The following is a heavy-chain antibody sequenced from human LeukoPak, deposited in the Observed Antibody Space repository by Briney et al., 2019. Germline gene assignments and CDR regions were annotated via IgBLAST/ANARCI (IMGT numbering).Heavy chain of an antibody. Sequence: PSETLSLTCTVSGGSISSYYWSLIRQPPGKGLEWIGYIYYSGSTNYNPSLKSRVTISVDTSKNQFSLKLSSVTAADTAVYYCARAAVVVPAAIVWFDPWGQGTLVTVSS. CDR3: ARAAVVVPAAIVWFDP. V-gene: IGHV4-59*01. CDR1: GGSISSYY. D-gene: IGHD2-2*02. J-gene: IGHJ5*02. CDR2: IYYSGST.